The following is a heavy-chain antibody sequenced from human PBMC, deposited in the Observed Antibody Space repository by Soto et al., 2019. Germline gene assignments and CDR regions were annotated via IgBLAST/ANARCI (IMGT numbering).Heavy chain of an antibody. Sequence: SETLSLTCAVSGGSISSGGYSWSWIRQPPGKGLEWIGYIYHSGSTYYNPSLKSRTTISVDTSKNQFSLKLTYVTAADTAVYYCARDGPYDSTGYEYFQHWGQGTLVTVSS. V-gene: IGHV4-30-2*05. CDR1: GGSISSGGYS. CDR2: IYHSGST. D-gene: IGHD3-22*01. CDR3: ARDGPYDSTGYEYFQH. J-gene: IGHJ1*01.